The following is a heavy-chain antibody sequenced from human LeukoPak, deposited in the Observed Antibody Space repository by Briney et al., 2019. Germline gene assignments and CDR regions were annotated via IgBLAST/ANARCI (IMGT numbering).Heavy chain of an antibody. CDR3: ARDALAVAGLNWFDP. CDR1: GFTFSSYE. V-gene: IGHV3-48*03. Sequence: PGGSLRLSCAASGFTFSSYEMNWVRQAPGKGLEWVSYISSSGSTIYYADSVKGRFTISRDNAKNSLYLQMNSLRAEDTAVYYCARDALAVAGLNWFDPWGQGTLVTVSS. D-gene: IGHD6-19*01. CDR2: ISSSGSTI. J-gene: IGHJ5*02.